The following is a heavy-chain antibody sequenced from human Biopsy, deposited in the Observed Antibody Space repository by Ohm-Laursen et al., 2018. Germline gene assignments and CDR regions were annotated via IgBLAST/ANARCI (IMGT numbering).Heavy chain of an antibody. CDR2: IFKDGNN. CDR3: ARVGSGWAPFDK. Sequence: SHTLSLTWPVSGYSISSDYRWGWIRQAPGKTLEWLGHIFKDGNNHYNPSLRSRLIISIDTPKNQLPLMIPSASGADTAVYFCARVGSGWAPFDKWGPGTLVTVSS. V-gene: IGHV4-38-2*02. D-gene: IGHD6-19*01. CDR1: GYSISSDYR. J-gene: IGHJ4*02.